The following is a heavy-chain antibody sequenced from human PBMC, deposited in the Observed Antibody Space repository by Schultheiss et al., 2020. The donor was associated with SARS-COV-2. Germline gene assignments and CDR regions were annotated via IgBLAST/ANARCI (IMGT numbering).Heavy chain of an antibody. D-gene: IGHD5-18*01. J-gene: IGHJ4*02. V-gene: IGHV4-39*07. CDR3: ARDGYSYGTFGY. CDR2: MYYSGST. CDR1: GGSISSSSYY. Sequence: SETLSLTCTVSGGSISSSSYYWGWIRQPPGKGLEWIGSMYYSGSTYYNPSLKSRVTISVDTSKNQFSLKLSSVTAADTAVYYCARDGYSYGTFGYWGQGTLVTVSS.